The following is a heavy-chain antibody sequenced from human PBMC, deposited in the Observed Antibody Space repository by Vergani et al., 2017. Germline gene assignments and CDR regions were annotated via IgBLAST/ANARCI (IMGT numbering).Heavy chain of an antibody. CDR2: ISSDGGST. CDR3: AREERSNTSPFVGD. V-gene: IGHV3-23*01. Sequence: EVQLLESGGGLVQPGGSLRLSCAASGFTFSTYAMTWVRQAPGKGLEWVSTISSDGGSTYYADSVKGRFTISRDNSKNTLSLQMNSLTAEDTATYYCAREERSNTSPFVGDWGQGTLVTV. CDR1: GFTFSTYA. D-gene: IGHD2/OR15-2a*01. J-gene: IGHJ4*02.